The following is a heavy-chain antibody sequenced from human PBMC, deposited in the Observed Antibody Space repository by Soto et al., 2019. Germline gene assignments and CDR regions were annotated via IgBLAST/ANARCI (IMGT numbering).Heavy chain of an antibody. D-gene: IGHD6-25*01. CDR3: ARDPGGTIAA. J-gene: IGHJ4*02. Sequence: QVQLVESGGGVVQPGRSLRLSSAASGFTFSSYAMHWVRQAPGKGLEWVAVISYDGSNKYYADSVKGRFTISRDNSKNTLYLQMNSLRAEDTAVYYCARDPGGTIAAWGQGTLVTVSS. CDR1: GFTFSSYA. V-gene: IGHV3-30-3*01. CDR2: ISYDGSNK.